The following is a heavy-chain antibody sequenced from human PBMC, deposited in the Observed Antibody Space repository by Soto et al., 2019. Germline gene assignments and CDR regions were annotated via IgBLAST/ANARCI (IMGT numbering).Heavy chain of an antibody. CDR3: ARGGDYYYGLDI. CDR2: ISAFNGQT. D-gene: IGHD3-16*01. Sequence: ASVKVSCKASGYTFTSYGVSWVRQAPGQGLEWMGWISAFNGQTNYIQKVQGRVTLTTEASTSTAYMELRSLRSDDTAVYYCARGGDYYYGLDIWGQGTTVTVSS. J-gene: IGHJ6*02. V-gene: IGHV1-18*01. CDR1: GYTFTSYG.